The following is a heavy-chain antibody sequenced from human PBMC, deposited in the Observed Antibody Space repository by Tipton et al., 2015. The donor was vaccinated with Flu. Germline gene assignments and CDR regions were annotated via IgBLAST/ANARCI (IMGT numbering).Heavy chain of an antibody. CDR3: AFGVVTPYYFDY. J-gene: IGHJ4*02. V-gene: IGHV4-59*05. CDR1: GGSISSYY. Sequence: TLSLTCTVSGGSISSYYWSWIRQPAGKGLEWIGSIYYSGSTYYNPSLKSRVTISVDTSKNQFSLKLSSVTAADTAVYYCAFGVVTPYYFDYWGQGTLVTVSS. CDR2: IYYSGST. D-gene: IGHD3-3*01.